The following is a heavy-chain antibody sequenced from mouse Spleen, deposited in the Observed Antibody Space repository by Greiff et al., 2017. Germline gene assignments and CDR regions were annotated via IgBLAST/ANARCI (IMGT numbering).Heavy chain of an antibody. CDR1: GYTFTGYW. CDR3: ARSGYEIPYERFAY. Sequence: VKLMESGAELMKPGASVKLSCKATGYTFTGYWIEWVKQRPGHGLEWIGEILPGSGSTNYNEKFKGKATFTADTSSNTAYMQLSSLTYEDSAVYYCARSGYEIPYERFAYWGQGTLVTVSA. D-gene: IGHD2-2*01. V-gene: IGHV1-9*01. CDR2: ILPGSGST. J-gene: IGHJ3*01.